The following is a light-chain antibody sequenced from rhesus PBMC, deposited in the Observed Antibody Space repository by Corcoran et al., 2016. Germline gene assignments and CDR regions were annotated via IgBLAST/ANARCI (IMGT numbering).Light chain of an antibody. CDR2: EVS. CDR1: QSLLHSGGKTY. J-gene: IGKJ4*01. Sequence: DIVMTQTPLSLPVTPGEPASISCRSSQSLLHSGGKTYLYWYLQKPGQSPQILIYEVSNRASGVPDRVSGSGSGTGFTLTISRVEAEDVGVYYCMQGIQLPLTFGGGTKVELK. V-gene: IGKV2-104*02. CDR3: MQGIQLPLT.